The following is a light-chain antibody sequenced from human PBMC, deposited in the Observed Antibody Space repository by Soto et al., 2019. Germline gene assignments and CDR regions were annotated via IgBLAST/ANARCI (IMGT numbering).Light chain of an antibody. CDR3: QQRSNWPPRT. CDR2: DAS. CDR1: QSVSSY. Sequence: EIVLTQSPATLSLSPGERATLSCRASQSVSSYLAWYQQKPGQAPRLLIYDASNRATGIPARFSGSGSGTDFPLTISSLEPEDFAVYYWQQRSNWPPRTFGQGTKLEIK. J-gene: IGKJ2*01. V-gene: IGKV3-11*01.